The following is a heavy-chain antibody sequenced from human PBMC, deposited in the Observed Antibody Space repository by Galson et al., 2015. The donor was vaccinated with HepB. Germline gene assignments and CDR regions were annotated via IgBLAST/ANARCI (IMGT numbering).Heavy chain of an antibody. V-gene: IGHV3-48*02. CDR2: ISSSGNTI. CDR1: GFTFSSYS. J-gene: IGHJ4*02. CDR3: ARSLYSWEFPGALIDY. Sequence: SLRLSCAAPGFTFSSYSMIWVRQAPGKGLEWISYISSSGNTIYYADSVKGRFTISRVNAKKSLFLQMNSLRDEDTAVYYCARSLYSWEFPGALIDYWGQGTLVTVSS. D-gene: IGHD3-10*01.